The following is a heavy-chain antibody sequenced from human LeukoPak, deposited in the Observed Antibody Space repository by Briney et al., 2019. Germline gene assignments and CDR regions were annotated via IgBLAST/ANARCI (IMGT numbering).Heavy chain of an antibody. J-gene: IGHJ4*02. Sequence: KPGGSLRLXCAASGFTSSSYSMSWVRQAPGKGLESVSGISGSGGSTDYADSVKGRFTISRDNSKNTLYLQMNSLRVEDTAVYYCAKDPGYQVVYCFDYWGQGTLVTVSS. CDR2: ISGSGGST. V-gene: IGHV3-23*01. CDR1: GFTSSSYS. CDR3: AKDPGYQVVYCFDY. D-gene: IGHD2-2*01.